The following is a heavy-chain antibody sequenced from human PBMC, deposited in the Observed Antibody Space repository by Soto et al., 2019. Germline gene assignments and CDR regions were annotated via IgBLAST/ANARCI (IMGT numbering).Heavy chain of an antibody. CDR3: AREGGIVGATAADY. CDR1: GGSLSPNY. D-gene: IGHD1-26*01. V-gene: IGHV4-59*08. J-gene: IGHJ4*02. CDR2: IYYGGTT. Sequence: PSETLSLTCTVSGGSLSPNYWSWIRQPPGKGLEWIGYIYYGGTTTNNPSLNSRVAISIDTSKNQFSLTLSSVTAADTAVYYCAREGGIVGATAADYWGQATLVTVSS.